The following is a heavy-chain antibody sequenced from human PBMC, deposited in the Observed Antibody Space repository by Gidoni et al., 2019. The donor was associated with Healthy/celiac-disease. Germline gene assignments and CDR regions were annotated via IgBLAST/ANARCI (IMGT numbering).Heavy chain of an antibody. Sequence: VQLVESGGGLVKPGGSLRLSCAASGFTFSSYSMNWVRQAPGKGLAWVSSSSSSSSYIYYAYSWKGRFTISRDNAKNSLYLQMNSLRAEDTAVYYCARALCSSTSCYDYGMDVWGQGATVTVSS. CDR2: SSSSSSYI. J-gene: IGHJ6*02. D-gene: IGHD2-2*01. V-gene: IGHV3-21*01. CDR1: GFTFSSYS. CDR3: ARALCSSTSCYDYGMDV.